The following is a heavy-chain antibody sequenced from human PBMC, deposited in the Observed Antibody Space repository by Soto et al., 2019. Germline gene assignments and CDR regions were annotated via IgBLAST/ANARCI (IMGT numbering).Heavy chain of an antibody. CDR1: GFPFSSYA. D-gene: IGHD2-15*01. J-gene: IGHJ5*02. V-gene: IGHV3-23*01. CDR3: AKWKIKSDIVVVVAASYWFDP. Sequence: EVQLLESGGGWVQPGGSLRLSCAASGFPFSSYAMSWVRQASGKGLEWVSALSGSGGSTYYAASVKGRFTISRDNSKNTLYLQMNSMRAEDTAVYYCAKWKIKSDIVVVVAASYWFDPWGQGTLVTVSS. CDR2: LSGSGGST.